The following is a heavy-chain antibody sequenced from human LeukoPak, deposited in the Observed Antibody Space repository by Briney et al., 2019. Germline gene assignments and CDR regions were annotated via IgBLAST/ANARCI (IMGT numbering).Heavy chain of an antibody. CDR1: GFIFSNYG. V-gene: IGHV3-23*01. Sequence: PGGSLRLSCAASGFIFSNYGMNWVRQAPGKGLEWVAAISASGSATSYADSVRGRFTISRDNSKSTTYLQMNSLRAEDTAVYYCARENSITIFGVVIIDGFDYWGQGTLVTVSS. D-gene: IGHD3-3*01. CDR3: ARENSITIFGVVIIDGFDY. J-gene: IGHJ4*02. CDR2: ISASGSAT.